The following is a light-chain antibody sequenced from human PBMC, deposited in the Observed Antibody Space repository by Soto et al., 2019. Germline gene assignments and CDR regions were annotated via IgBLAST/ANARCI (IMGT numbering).Light chain of an antibody. V-gene: IGKV1-27*01. CDR3: QNLDSAAFT. CDR2: AAS. CDR1: QDISNY. Sequence: DIPMTQSPPSLSASVGDRVTITCRASQDISNYLAWYQQRPGKVPRLLIYAASTLQSGVPSRFSGSESGTDFTLTISSLLPEDAATYYCQNLDSAAFTFGPGTKVDIK. J-gene: IGKJ3*01.